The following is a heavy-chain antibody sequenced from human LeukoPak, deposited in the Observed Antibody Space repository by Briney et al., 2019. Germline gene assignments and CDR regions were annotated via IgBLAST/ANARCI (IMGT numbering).Heavy chain of an antibody. D-gene: IGHD3-10*01. CDR3: ARDLSPVVRASPMGY. CDR1: GFTFSSYA. CDR2: ITYDGYYK. J-gene: IGHJ4*02. V-gene: IGHV3-30*03. Sequence: GGSLRLSCAASGFTFSSYAMSWVRQAPGEGLEWVALITYDGYYKYYSDSVKGRFTISSDTSKNTLYLQMNSLRAEDTAVYYCARDLSPVVRASPMGYWGQGTPVTVSS.